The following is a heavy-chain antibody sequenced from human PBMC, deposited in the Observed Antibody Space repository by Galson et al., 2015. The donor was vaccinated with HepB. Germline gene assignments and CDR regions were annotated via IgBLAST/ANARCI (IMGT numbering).Heavy chain of an antibody. CDR3: ARDGAGTAMVPFDI. V-gene: IGHV1-2*02. J-gene: IGHJ3*02. CDR1: GGTFSSYA. CDR2: INPNSGGT. Sequence: SVKVSCKASGGTFSSYAISWVRQAPGQGLEWMGWINPNSGGTNYAQKFQGRVTMTRDTSISTAYMELNRLRSDDTAVYYCARDGAGTAMVPFDIWGQGTMVTVSS. D-gene: IGHD5-18*01.